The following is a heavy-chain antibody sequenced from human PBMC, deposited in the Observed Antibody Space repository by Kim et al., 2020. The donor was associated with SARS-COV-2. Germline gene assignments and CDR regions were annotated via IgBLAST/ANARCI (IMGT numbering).Heavy chain of an antibody. D-gene: IGHD3-10*01. Sequence: YNPALQGRVTISVDTSKNPFSLKLSSVTAADTAVYYCARLYYYGSGSYPDWGQGTLVTVSS. J-gene: IGHJ4*02. CDR3: ARLYYYGSGSYPD. V-gene: IGHV4-61*07.